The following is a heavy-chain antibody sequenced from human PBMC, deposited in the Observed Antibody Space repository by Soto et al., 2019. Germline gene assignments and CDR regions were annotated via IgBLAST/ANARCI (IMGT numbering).Heavy chain of an antibody. Sequence: QVHLVQSGAEVREPGTSVKVSCQTSGYTFVNYGISWVRQVPGQGLEWLGWIGTYSGDTNFAQSLQGRLNLTADSSTSSAYMELRSLRSDDTAVYFCARDQCYFGSRGACHWFAVWGQGTRVTVSS. J-gene: IGHJ5*02. CDR2: IGTYSGDT. D-gene: IGHD3-10*01. CDR1: GYTFVNYG. CDR3: ARDQCYFGSRGACHWFAV. V-gene: IGHV1-18*04.